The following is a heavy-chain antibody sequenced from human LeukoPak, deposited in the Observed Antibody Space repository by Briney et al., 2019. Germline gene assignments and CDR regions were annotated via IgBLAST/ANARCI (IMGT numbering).Heavy chain of an antibody. V-gene: IGHV6-1*01. J-gene: IGHJ5*02. CDR3: ARRLTQYDCFDP. CDR2: TYYRSTWYN. Sequence: SQTLSLTCAISGDSVSSNSVTWNWIRQSPSRGLEWLGRTYYRSTWYNDYAVSVRGQITVNPDTSKNQFSLHLNSVTTEDTAVYYCARRLTQYDCFDPWGQGILVTVSS. CDR1: GDSVSSNSVT. D-gene: IGHD2-2*01.